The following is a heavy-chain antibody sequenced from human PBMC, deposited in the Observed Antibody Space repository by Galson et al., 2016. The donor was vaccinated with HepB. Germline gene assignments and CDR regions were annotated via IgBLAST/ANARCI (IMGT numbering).Heavy chain of an antibody. J-gene: IGHJ4*02. V-gene: IGHV4-59*01. CDR2: IYYDGST. D-gene: IGHD3-10*01. Sequence: TLSLTCTVSGGSISSYYWTWIRQPPGKRLEWIGYIYYDGSTDYNPSLRSRVTMSVDTSKNQFSLKLSSVTAADTAVYYCARSPSMIRGVILDSWGQGTLVTVSS. CDR1: GGSISSYY. CDR3: ARSPSMIRGVILDS.